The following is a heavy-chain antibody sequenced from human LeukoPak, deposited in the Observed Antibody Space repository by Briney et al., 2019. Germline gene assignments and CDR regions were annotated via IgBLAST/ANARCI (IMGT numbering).Heavy chain of an antibody. CDR3: ARVKGWELLHYYYYMDV. J-gene: IGHJ6*03. CDR2: IYHSGST. Sequence: SETLSLTCTVSGYSISSGYYWGWIRQPPGKGPEWIGSIYHSGSTYYNPSLKSRVTISVDTSKNQFSLKLSSVTAADTAVYYCARVKGWELLHYYYYMDVWGKGTTVTVSS. V-gene: IGHV4-38-2*02. D-gene: IGHD1-26*01. CDR1: GYSISSGYY.